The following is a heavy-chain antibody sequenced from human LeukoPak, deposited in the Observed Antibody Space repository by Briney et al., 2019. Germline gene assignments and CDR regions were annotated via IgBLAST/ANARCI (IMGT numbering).Heavy chain of an antibody. CDR3: AGAEYYDSTGYYFHL. Sequence: PGGSLRLSCAASGFTFSDYNISWLRQAPGKGLEGISYISTSASSIFYADSVKGRFTVSRDNAKNSVYLQMDSLRADDTAVYYCAGAEYYDSTGYYFHLWGQGTQVTVSS. D-gene: IGHD3-22*01. CDR1: GFTFSDYN. J-gene: IGHJ1*01. V-gene: IGHV3-11*01. CDR2: ISTSASSI.